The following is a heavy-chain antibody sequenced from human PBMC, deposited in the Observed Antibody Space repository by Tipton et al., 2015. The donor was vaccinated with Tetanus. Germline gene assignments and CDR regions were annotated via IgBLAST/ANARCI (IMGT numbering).Heavy chain of an antibody. CDR3: ARDQGGGRVVRLNWFDP. CDR2: IYYSGST. D-gene: IGHD6-6*01. J-gene: IGHJ5*02. Sequence: LRLSCSVSGGSISGSNYFWNWIRQQPGKGPEWIGYIYYSGSTHYNPSPKGRVTMSVDTSKNHFSLKLSSVTAADTAVYYCARDQGGGRVVRLNWFDPWGQGILVTVSS. V-gene: IGHV4-31*02. CDR1: GGSISGSNYF.